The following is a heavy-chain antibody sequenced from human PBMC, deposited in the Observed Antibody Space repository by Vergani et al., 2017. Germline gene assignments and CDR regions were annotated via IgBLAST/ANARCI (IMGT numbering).Heavy chain of an antibody. CDR1: GGSISSGDYY. CDR2: IYYSGST. J-gene: IGHJ6*02. CDR3: ARVGVVRGVSYYYYYYGMDV. V-gene: IGHV4-30-4*08. D-gene: IGHD3-10*01. Sequence: QVQLQESGPGLVKPSQTLSLTCTVSGGSISSGDYYWSWIRQPPEKGLEWIGYIYYSGSTYYNPSLKSRVTISVDTSKNQFSLKLSSVTAADTAVYYCARVGVVRGVSYYYYYYGMDVWGQGTTVTVSS.